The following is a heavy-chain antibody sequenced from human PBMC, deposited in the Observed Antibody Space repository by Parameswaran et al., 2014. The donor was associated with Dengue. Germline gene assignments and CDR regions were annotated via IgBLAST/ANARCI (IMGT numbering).Heavy chain of an antibody. V-gene: IGHV4-34*01. Sequence: VRQMPGKGLEWIGEINHSGSTNYNPSLKSRVTISVDTSKNQFSLKLSSVTAADTAVYYCARGLLHSSSSLYGFSKNFDYWGQGTLVTVSS. CDR2: INHSGST. D-gene: IGHD6-6*01. CDR3: ARGLLHSSSSLYGFSKNFDY. J-gene: IGHJ4*02.